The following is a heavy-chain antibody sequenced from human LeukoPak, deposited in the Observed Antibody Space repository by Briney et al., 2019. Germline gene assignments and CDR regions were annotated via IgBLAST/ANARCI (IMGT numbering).Heavy chain of an antibody. CDR2: IWYGGSKE. D-gene: IGHD1-26*01. V-gene: IGHV3-33*01. CDR1: GFTFSSHG. J-gene: IGHJ6*02. CDR3: ARDRGERLYGMDV. Sequence: PGGSLRLSCAASGFTFSSHGMHWVRQAPGKGLEWVAVIWYGGSKEYYADSVKGRFTISRDDSKSSVYLQMSSLRAEDTSVYYCARDRGERLYGMDVWGQGTTVTVSS.